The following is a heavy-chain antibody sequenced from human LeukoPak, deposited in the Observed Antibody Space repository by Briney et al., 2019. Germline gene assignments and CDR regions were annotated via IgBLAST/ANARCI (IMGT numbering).Heavy chain of an antibody. J-gene: IGHJ4*02. CDR3: ARRGYFDSSGYLF. Sequence: KPSETLSLPCTVSGGSIRSNTYIWGRNPQPPGEGLEWIGTIYYSGTTYYDPSLEGRVTISVDTSKNQFSLKLSSVTAADTAVYYCARRGYFDSSGYLFWGQGTLVTVSS. CDR2: IYYSGTT. CDR1: GGSIRSNTYI. D-gene: IGHD3-22*01. V-gene: IGHV4-39*01.